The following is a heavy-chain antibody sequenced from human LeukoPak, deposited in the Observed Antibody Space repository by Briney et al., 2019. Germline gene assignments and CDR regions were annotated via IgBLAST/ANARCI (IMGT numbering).Heavy chain of an antibody. J-gene: IGHJ5*02. CDR1: GGTFSSYA. CDR3: AYSSSWHLEGNWFDP. D-gene: IGHD6-13*01. CDR2: IIPIFGTA. V-gene: IGHV1-69*05. Sequence: SVKVSCKASGGTFSSYAIGWVRQAPGQGLEWMGGIIPIFGTANYAQKFQGRVTITTDESTSTAYMELSSLRSEDMAVYYCAYSSSWHLEGNWFDPWGQGTLVTVSS.